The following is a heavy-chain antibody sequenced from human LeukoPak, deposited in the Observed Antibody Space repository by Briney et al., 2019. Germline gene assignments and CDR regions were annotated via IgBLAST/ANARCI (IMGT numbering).Heavy chain of an antibody. CDR1: GFTDSSNY. J-gene: IGHJ3*02. D-gene: IGHD2-2*01. CDR2: LYYSGST. V-gene: IGHV4-30-4*08. Sequence: LTLSCAASGFTDSSNYMSWLRQAPGKGLEGIGYLYYSGSTYYNPSLKSRVTISVDTSKNQFSLKLSSVTAADTAVYYCARFGDGYCSSTSCSDAFDIWGQGTMVTVSS. CDR3: ARFGDGYCSSTSCSDAFDI.